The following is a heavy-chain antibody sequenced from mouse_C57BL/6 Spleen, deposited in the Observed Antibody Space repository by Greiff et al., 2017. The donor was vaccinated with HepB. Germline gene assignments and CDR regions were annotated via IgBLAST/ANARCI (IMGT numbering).Heavy chain of an antibody. V-gene: IGHV1-15*01. Sequence: QVHVKQSGAELVRPGASVTLSCKASGYTFTDYEMHWVKQTPVHGLEWIGAIDPETGGTAYNQKFKGKAILTADKSSSTAYMELRSLTSEDSAVYYCTRSRIYYGTYYYAMDYWGQGTSVTVSS. D-gene: IGHD2-1*01. CDR2: IDPETGGT. J-gene: IGHJ4*01. CDR1: GYTFTDYE. CDR3: TRSRIYYGTYYYAMDY.